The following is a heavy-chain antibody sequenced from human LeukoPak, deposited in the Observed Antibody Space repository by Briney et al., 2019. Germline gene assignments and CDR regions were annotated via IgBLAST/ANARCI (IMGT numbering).Heavy chain of an antibody. J-gene: IGHJ5*02. Sequence: ASVKVSCKASGYTFTGYYMHWVRQAPGQGLEWMGWINPNSGGTNYAQKFQGRVTMTRDTSISKAYMELSRLRSDDTAVYYCARPQYFYDSGDYYGSWFDPWGQGTLITVSS. CDR2: INPNSGGT. CDR1: GYTFTGYY. V-gene: IGHV1-2*02. CDR3: ARPQYFYDSGDYYGSWFDP. D-gene: IGHD3-22*01.